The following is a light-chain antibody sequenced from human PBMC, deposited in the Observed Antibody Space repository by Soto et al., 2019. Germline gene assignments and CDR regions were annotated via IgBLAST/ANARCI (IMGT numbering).Light chain of an antibody. CDR3: SSYTSSSTRV. CDR2: DVS. Sequence: QSALTQPASVSGSPGQSSTISCTGTSSDVGGYNYVSWYQQHPGKPPKLMIYDVSDRPSGVSNRFSGSKSGNTASLTISGLQAEDEADYYCSSYTSSSTRVFGTGTKLTVL. CDR1: SSDVGGYNY. J-gene: IGLJ1*01. V-gene: IGLV2-14*01.